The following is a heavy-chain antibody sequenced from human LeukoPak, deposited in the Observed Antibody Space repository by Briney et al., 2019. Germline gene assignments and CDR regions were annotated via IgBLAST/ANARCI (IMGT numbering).Heavy chain of an antibody. CDR1: GASISSGYYY. CDR3: ARDNDDGDYVGWFDP. J-gene: IGHJ5*02. D-gene: IGHD4-17*01. CDR2: IYYSGTT. V-gene: IGHV4-30-4*01. Sequence: SQTLSLTCTVSGASISSGYYYWSWLRQSPGKGLEWIGYIYYSGTTYYSPSLKSRLTVSLDTSKNHLSLKLTSVTAADTAIYYCARDNDDGDYVGWFDPWGQGTLVTVSS.